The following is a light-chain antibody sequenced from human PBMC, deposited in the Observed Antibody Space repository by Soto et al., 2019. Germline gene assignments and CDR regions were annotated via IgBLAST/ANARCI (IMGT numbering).Light chain of an antibody. CDR3: QQYNSYWT. CDR2: DAS. Sequence: DIQMTQSPSTLSGSVGDRVTITCRASQTISSWLAWYQQKPGKAPKLLIYDASSLENGVPSRFSGSGSGTEFTLTISSLQPDDFATYYCQQYNSYWTFGQGTKVDIK. CDR1: QTISSW. J-gene: IGKJ1*01. V-gene: IGKV1-5*01.